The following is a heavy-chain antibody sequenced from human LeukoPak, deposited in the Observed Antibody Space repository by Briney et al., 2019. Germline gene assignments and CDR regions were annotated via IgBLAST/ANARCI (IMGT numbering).Heavy chain of an antibody. Sequence: PRGSLRLSCAASGFTFSSYEMNWVRQAPGKGLEWVSYISSSASTIYYADSVKGRFTISRDNAKNSLYLQMSSLRVEDTAVYYCATHYVWGSYRFYWGQGTLVTVSS. D-gene: IGHD3-16*02. V-gene: IGHV3-48*03. J-gene: IGHJ4*02. CDR1: GFTFSSYE. CDR2: ISSSASTI. CDR3: ATHYVWGSYRFY.